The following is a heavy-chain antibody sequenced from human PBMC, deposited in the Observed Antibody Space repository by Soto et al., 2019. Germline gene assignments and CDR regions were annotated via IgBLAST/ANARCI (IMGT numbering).Heavy chain of an antibody. CDR3: ARGGAAAERFGRYYYYMDV. CDR2: ISAYNGNT. J-gene: IGHJ6*03. V-gene: IGHV1-18*01. D-gene: IGHD6-13*01. Sequence: DSVNGSCNASAYTFTSYCISWVRQAPGQGLEWMGWISAYNGNTNYAQKLQGRVTMTTDTSTSTAYMELRSLRSDDTAVYYCARGGAAAERFGRYYYYMDVWGKGTTVTVSS. CDR1: AYTFTSYC.